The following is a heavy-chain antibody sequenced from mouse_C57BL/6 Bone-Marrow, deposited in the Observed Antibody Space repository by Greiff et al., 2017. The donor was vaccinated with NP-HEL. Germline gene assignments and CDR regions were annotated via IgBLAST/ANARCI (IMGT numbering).Heavy chain of an antibody. CDR2: ISDGGSYT. CDR3: ARGGVYYDYDEGYYYAMDY. V-gene: IGHV5-4*03. D-gene: IGHD2-4*01. Sequence: EVMLVESGGGLVKPGGSLKLSCAASGFTFSSYAMSWVRQTPEKRLEWVATISDGGSYTYYPDNVKGRFTISRYNAKNNLYLQMSHLKSEDTSMYYCARGGVYYDYDEGYYYAMDYWGQGTSVTVSS. J-gene: IGHJ4*01. CDR1: GFTFSSYA.